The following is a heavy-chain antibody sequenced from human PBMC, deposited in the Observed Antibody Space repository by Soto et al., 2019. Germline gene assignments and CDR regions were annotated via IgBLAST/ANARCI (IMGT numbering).Heavy chain of an antibody. J-gene: IGHJ4*02. CDR2: IWFDGSNK. CDR1: GFTFSSYG. CDR3: ATTGPY. V-gene: IGHV3-33*01. Sequence: ESGGGVVQPGRSLRLSCAASGFTFSSYGVHWVRQAPGKGLEWVAVIWFDGSNKFYADSVKGRFTISRDNSKNTVSLQMNSLRDEDSAAYYCATTGPYWGQGTLVTVSS.